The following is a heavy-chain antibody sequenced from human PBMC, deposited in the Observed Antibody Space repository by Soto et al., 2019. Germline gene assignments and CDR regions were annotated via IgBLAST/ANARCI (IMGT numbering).Heavy chain of an antibody. D-gene: IGHD6-19*01. CDR2: INHSGST. CDR3: ARTLLRYRSGWYGGLDY. V-gene: IGHV4-34*01. J-gene: IGHJ4*02. Sequence: ASETRSLTCAVYGGSFSGYYWSWIRQPPGKGLEWIGEINHSGSTNYNPSLKSRVTISVDTSKNQFSLKLSSVTAADTAVYYCARTLLRYRSGWYGGLDYWGQGTLVTVSS. CDR1: GGSFSGYY.